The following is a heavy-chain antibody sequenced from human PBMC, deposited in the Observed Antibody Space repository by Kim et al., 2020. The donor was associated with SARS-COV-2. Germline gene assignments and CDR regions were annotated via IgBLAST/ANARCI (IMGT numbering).Heavy chain of an antibody. CDR1: GFTFRSYS. CDR2: IKQDVTTT. CDR3: ARRKISSLRWWSDGSDGSDDLRHPFDI. Sequence: GGSLRLSCAASGFTFRSYSMSWVRQGPGKGLEWVANIKQDVTTTYYVDSVKGRFTIFRDNAQNSLHLLMNSLRVEDMAVYYCARRKISSLRWWSDGSDGSDDLRHPFDIWGQGTMVTVSS. J-gene: IGHJ3*02. V-gene: IGHV3-7*01. D-gene: IGHD2-15*01.